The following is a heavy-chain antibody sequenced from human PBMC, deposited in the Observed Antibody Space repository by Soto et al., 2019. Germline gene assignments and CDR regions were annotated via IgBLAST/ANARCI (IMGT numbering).Heavy chain of an antibody. Sequence: GGSLTLSCATHRFAFYGFIMNCVVEASRLGLEFVSYISSSSSTIYYADSVKGRFTISRDNAKNSLYLQMNSLRDEDTAVYYCARQASTIFGVVKDYYYYYGMDVWGQGT. CDR3: ARQASTIFGVVKDYYYYYGMDV. V-gene: IGHV3-48*02. D-gene: IGHD3-3*01. CDR1: RFAFYGFI. CDR2: ISSSSSTI. J-gene: IGHJ6*02.